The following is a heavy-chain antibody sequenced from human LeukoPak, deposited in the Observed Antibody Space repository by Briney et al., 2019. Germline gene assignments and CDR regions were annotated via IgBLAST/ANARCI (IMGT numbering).Heavy chain of an antibody. D-gene: IGHD6-13*01. J-gene: IGHJ4*02. Sequence: SETLSLTCTVSGGSISNYYWSWIRQPPGKGQEWIGYIYYSGSTNYNPSLKSRVTISVDTSKNQFSLKLSSVTAADTAVYFCARHVYSIETNFDYWGQGTLVTVSS. CDR2: IYYSGST. CDR1: GGSISNYY. V-gene: IGHV4-59*08. CDR3: ARHVYSIETNFDY.